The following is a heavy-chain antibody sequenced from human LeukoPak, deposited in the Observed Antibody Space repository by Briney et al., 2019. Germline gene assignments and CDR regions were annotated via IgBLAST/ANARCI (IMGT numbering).Heavy chain of an antibody. Sequence: ASVKVSCKASGYTFTGYYMHWVRQAPGQGLEWMGWINPNSGGTNYAQKFQGRATMTRDTSISTAYMELSRLRSDDTAVYYCARALAYCGGDCYFDYWGQGTLVTVSS. J-gene: IGHJ4*02. CDR2: INPNSGGT. CDR1: GYTFTGYY. V-gene: IGHV1-2*02. CDR3: ARALAYCGGDCYFDY. D-gene: IGHD2-21*02.